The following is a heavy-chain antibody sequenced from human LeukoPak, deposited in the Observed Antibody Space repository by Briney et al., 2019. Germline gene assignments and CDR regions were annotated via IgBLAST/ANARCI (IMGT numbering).Heavy chain of an antibody. V-gene: IGHV1-18*03. Sequence: ASVKGFCKASGFTFSNHGINWVGQAPGQGVEWMGWINPYNGNTNYAQKVQGRVTLTTDTSTSTAYMELRSLRSDDMAVYYCAREIYGRFDYWGQGTLVPVSS. D-gene: IGHD4-17*01. CDR3: AREIYGRFDY. J-gene: IGHJ4*02. CDR2: INPYNGNT. CDR1: GFTFSNHG.